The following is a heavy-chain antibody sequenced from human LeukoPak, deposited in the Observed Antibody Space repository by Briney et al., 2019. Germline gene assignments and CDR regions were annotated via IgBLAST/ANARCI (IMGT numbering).Heavy chain of an antibody. CDR1: GYAFTSYD. Sequence: ASVKVSCKASGYAFTSYDINWVRQATGQGLEWMGWMNPNSGNTGYAQKFQGRVTMTRNTSISTAYMELSSLRSEDTAVYYCARDLHTTGYSSSWHLGDYWGQGTLVTVSS. D-gene: IGHD6-13*01. CDR3: ARDLHTTGYSSSWHLGDY. CDR2: MNPNSGNT. V-gene: IGHV1-8*01. J-gene: IGHJ4*02.